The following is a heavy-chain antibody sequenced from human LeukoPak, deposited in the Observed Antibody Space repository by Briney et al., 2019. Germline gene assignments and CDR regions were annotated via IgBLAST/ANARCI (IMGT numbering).Heavy chain of an antibody. D-gene: IGHD5-24*01. V-gene: IGHV4-4*07. CDR1: GGSISSYY. Sequence: SETLSLTCTVSGGSISSYYWSWIRQPAGKGLEWIGRIYTSGSTNYNPSLKSRVTMSVDTSKNQFSLKLSSVTAADTAVYYCARAWGRWLQLRWYAFDIWGQGTMGTVSS. CDR2: IYTSGST. CDR3: ARAWGRWLQLRWYAFDI. J-gene: IGHJ3*02.